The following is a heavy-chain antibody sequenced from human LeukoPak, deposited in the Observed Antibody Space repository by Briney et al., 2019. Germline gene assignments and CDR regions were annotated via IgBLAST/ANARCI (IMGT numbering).Heavy chain of an antibody. CDR2: INPNSGGT. D-gene: IGHD6-13*01. CDR1: GYTFTGYY. CDR3: AKSSSRNSFDAFDI. Sequence: ASVKASCKASGYTFTGYYMHWVRQAPGQGLEWMGWINPNSGGTNYAQKFQGRITMTRDTSISTAYMELRSLRSDDTAVYYCAKSSSRNSFDAFDIWGQGTMVTVSS. J-gene: IGHJ3*02. V-gene: IGHV1-2*02.